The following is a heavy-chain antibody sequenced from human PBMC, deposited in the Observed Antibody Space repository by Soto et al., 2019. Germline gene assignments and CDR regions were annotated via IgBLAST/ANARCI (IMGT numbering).Heavy chain of an antibody. V-gene: IGHV3-21*01. Sequence: GGSLRLSCAASGFTFSSYSMNWVRQAPGKGLEWVSSISSSSSYIYYADSVKGRFTISRDNAKNSLYLQMNSLRAEDTAVYYCARDTLPRPNWGSYPVYYFDYWGQGTLVTVSS. CDR3: ARDTLPRPNWGSYPVYYFDY. J-gene: IGHJ4*02. CDR2: ISSSSSYI. CDR1: GFTFSSYS. D-gene: IGHD3-16*02.